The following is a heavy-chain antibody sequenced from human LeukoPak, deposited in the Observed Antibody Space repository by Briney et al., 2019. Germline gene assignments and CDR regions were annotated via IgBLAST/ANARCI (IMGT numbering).Heavy chain of an antibody. J-gene: IGHJ4*02. CDR3: AKGQSSTATRSFDS. CDR2: IKLDGSEK. Sequence: GGSLRLSCVASGFSFGKYWMSWVRQAPGKGLEWVANIKLDGSEKNYVDSVKGRFTISRDNSRNTLYLQMTGLRAEDTAIYYCAKGQSSTATRSFDSWGQGTLVTVSP. V-gene: IGHV3-7*03. CDR1: GFSFGKYW. D-gene: IGHD2-2*01.